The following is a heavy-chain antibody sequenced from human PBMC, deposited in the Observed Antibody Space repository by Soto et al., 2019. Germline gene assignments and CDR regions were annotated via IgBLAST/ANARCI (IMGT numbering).Heavy chain of an antibody. J-gene: IGHJ4*02. D-gene: IGHD3-22*01. CDR3: ASGYYDSSGYPDY. CDR2: IYYRGTT. V-gene: IGHV4-59*01. Sequence: ASETLSLTCTVSGDSISSYYWSWIRQPPGKGLEWIGYIYYRGTTKYNPSLKSRVTMSVDTSKNQFSLRLNSVTAADTAVYYCASGYYDSSGYPDYWGQGTLVTVSS. CDR1: GDSISSYY.